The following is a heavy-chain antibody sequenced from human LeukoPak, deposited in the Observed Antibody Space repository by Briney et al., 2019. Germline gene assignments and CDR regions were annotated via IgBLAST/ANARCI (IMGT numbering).Heavy chain of an antibody. D-gene: IGHD4-17*01. CDR2: ISYDETNK. J-gene: IGHJ4*02. Sequence: GGSLRLSCAASGFTFTFSAYAIHWVRQAPGKGLEWVAVISYDETNKYYADSVKGRFTISRDNSKNTLYLQMNSLRAEDTAVYFCARETGSAVGSTDFDYWGQGTLVTVSS. CDR3: ARETGSAVGSTDFDY. CDR1: GFTFTFSAYA. V-gene: IGHV3-30*19.